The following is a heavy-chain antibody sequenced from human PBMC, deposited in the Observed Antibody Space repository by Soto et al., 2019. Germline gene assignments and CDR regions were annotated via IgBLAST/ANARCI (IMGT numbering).Heavy chain of an antibody. V-gene: IGHV1-2*02. CDR2: INPISGGI. CDR3: ARDLPIVVVPAATKFYYGMEV. CDR1: GYTFTGYY. Sequence: ASVKVSCKASGYTFTGYYMRWVRQAPGQGLEWVGWINPISGGINFAQKFQGRVTMTRDTSISTAYMELSRLRSDDTAVYYCARDLPIVVVPAATKFYYGMEVWGQGTTVTRLL. J-gene: IGHJ6*02. D-gene: IGHD2-2*01.